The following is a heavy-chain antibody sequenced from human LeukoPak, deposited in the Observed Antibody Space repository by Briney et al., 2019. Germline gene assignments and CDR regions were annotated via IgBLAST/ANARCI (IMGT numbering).Heavy chain of an antibody. D-gene: IGHD6-13*01. J-gene: IGHJ4*02. CDR3: AKVAGYSSSRYGGPFDY. Sequence: SETLSLTCTVSGGSISSYYWSWIRQPAGKGLEWIGRIYASGSTNYNPSLKSRVTMSVDTSKNQFSLKLSSVTAADTAVYYCAKVAGYSSSRYGGPFDYWGQGTLVTVSS. CDR1: GGSISSYY. CDR2: IYASGST. V-gene: IGHV4-4*07.